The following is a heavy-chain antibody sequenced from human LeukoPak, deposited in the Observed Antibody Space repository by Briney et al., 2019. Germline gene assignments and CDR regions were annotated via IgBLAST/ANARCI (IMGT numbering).Heavy chain of an antibody. Sequence: ASVKVSCKASGYTFTGYYMHWVRQAPGQGLEWMGWINPNSGGTNYAQKFQGRVTMTRDTSISTAYMELSRLRSDDTAVYYCAASLRFLEWLYDYWGQRTLVTVSS. D-gene: IGHD3-3*01. CDR3: AASLRFLEWLYDY. V-gene: IGHV1-2*02. J-gene: IGHJ4*02. CDR2: INPNSGGT. CDR1: GYTFTGYY.